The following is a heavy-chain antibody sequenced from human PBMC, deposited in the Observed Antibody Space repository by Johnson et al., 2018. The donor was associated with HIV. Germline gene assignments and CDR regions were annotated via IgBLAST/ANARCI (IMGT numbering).Heavy chain of an antibody. V-gene: IGHV3-74*02. CDR1: GFTVSSNY. Sequence: VQLVESGGGLVQPGGSLRLSCAASGFTVSSNYMSWVRQAPGKGLEWVSRINGDGSGITYADSVKGRFTISSDNAKNTLYLQMNSMRAEDTAVYYCASERDCRRTSCDCSRPPDAFDIWCQGTMVTVSS. D-gene: IGHD2-2*01. J-gene: IGHJ3*02. CDR2: INGDGSGI. CDR3: ASERDCRRTSCDCSRPPDAFDI.